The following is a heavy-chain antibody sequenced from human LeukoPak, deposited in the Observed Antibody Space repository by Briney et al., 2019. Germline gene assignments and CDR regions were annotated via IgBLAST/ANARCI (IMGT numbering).Heavy chain of an antibody. D-gene: IGHD5-12*01. V-gene: IGHV4-59*01. CDR2: ISYSGAT. CDR1: GGSISSYY. J-gene: IGHJ4*02. Sequence: SETLSLTCTVSGGSISSYYWNWIRQPPGKGLEWIGYISYSGATNYNPSLKSRVTVSVDTSKKQFSLKLTSATAADTAVYYCARGDDYKSTLFDYWGQGTLVTVSS. CDR3: ARGDDYKSTLFDY.